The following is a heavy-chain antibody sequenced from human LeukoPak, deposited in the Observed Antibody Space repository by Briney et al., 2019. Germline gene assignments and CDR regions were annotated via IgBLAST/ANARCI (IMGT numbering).Heavy chain of an antibody. Sequence: GGPLRLTCAASGFTYSNYGMTWVRQAGGKGLEWVGKIKEGRSEKYYVDSGKDRFTISKENDKNSLYLQMNSLRDKDMAVYYCARGHVWFDPWGQETLVTVSS. CDR1: GFTYSNYG. CDR3: ARGHVWFDP. CDR2: IKEGRSEK. V-gene: IGHV3-7*05. J-gene: IGHJ5*02.